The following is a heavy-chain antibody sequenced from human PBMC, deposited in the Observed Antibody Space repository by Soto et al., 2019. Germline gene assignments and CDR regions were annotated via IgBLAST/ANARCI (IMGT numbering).Heavy chain of an antibody. CDR1: GGTFSSYA. CDR3: ARDPVRAFGCDY. Sequence: QVQLVPSGAEVKNPGESVTVSCKASGGTFSSYAISWVRQAPGQRREWMGGIIPIFGTANYAQKFQGRVTITADEFTSTGYMKLSSLRSEDTAVYYCARDPVRAFGCDYWGQGTMVTVS. V-gene: IGHV1-69*01. D-gene: IGHD3-10*01. J-gene: IGHJ4*02. CDR2: IIPIFGTA.